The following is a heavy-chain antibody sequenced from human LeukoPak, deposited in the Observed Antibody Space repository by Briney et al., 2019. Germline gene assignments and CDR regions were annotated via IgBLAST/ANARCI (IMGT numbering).Heavy chain of an antibody. J-gene: IGHJ4*02. Sequence: GASVTVSCKASGGTFSSYAISWVRQAPGQGLEWMGWISAYNGNTNNAQKLQGRVTMTTDTSTSTAYMELRSLRSDDTAVYYCARTYYYGSGSYYNNNYFDYWGQGTLVTVSS. CDR2: ISAYNGNT. D-gene: IGHD3-10*01. CDR3: ARTYYYGSGSYYNNNYFDY. CDR1: GGTFSSYA. V-gene: IGHV1-18*01.